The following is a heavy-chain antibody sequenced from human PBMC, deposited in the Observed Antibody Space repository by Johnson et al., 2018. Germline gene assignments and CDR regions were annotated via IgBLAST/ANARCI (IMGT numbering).Heavy chain of an antibody. CDR2: IYYSGST. CDR3: ANHIAAVGNFAGDAFDI. D-gene: IGHD6-13*01. J-gene: IGHJ3*02. CDR1: GGSISSYY. V-gene: IGHV4-59*01. Sequence: QVRLQESGPGLVKPSETLSLTCTVSGGSISSYYWSWIRQPPGKGLEWIGYIYYSGSTNYNPSLKSRVTISVDTSKNQFSLKLTSVTAADTAVYYCANHIAAVGNFAGDAFDIWGQGTVVTISS.